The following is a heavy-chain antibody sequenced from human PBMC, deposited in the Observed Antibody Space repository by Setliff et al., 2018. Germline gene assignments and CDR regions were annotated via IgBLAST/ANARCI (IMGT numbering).Heavy chain of an antibody. CDR1: AHIFKSYG. Sequence: ASVKVSCKASAHIFKSYGISWVRQAPGQGLEWVGWISSYNDVTSYAQRFQGRVTLTTDTSTSAASMELRTLRSDDTAVYYCAISTLSICSGGSCPNAFDVWGQGTMVTVS. D-gene: IGHD2-15*01. J-gene: IGHJ3*01. CDR2: ISSYNDVT. CDR3: AISTLSICSGGSCPNAFDV. V-gene: IGHV1-18*01.